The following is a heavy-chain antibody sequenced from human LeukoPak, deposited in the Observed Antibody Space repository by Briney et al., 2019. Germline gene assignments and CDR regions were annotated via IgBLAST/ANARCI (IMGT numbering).Heavy chain of an antibody. Sequence: SETLSLTCAVYGGSFSGYYWSWIRQPPGKGLEWVGEINHSGSTNYNPSLKSRVTISVDTSKNQLSLKLSSVTAADTAVYYCARGSQSLGYCSGGSCRAKIFDYWGQGTLVTVSS. CDR1: GGSFSGYY. CDR2: INHSGST. V-gene: IGHV4-34*01. D-gene: IGHD2-15*01. J-gene: IGHJ4*02. CDR3: ARGSQSLGYCSGGSCRAKIFDY.